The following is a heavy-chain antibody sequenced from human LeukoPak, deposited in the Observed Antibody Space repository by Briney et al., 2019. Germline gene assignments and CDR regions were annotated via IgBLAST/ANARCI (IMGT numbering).Heavy chain of an antibody. J-gene: IGHJ4*02. D-gene: IGHD2-15*01. CDR1: GFTFSNYG. CDR2: IWHDGSYI. CDR3: AREIVGEGNFDC. V-gene: IGHV3-33*01. Sequence: PGRSLRLSCEASGFTFSNYGMHWVRQTPGKGLEWVAAIWHDGSYIFYADSVKGRFTISRDNSKNTLFLQMDSLRAEDTALYYWAREIVGEGNFDCWGQGTLVTVSS.